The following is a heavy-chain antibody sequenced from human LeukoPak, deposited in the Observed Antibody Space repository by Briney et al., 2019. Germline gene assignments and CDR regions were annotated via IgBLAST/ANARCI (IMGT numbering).Heavy chain of an antibody. J-gene: IGHJ5*02. Sequence: GGSLRLSCAASGLTFSSYWMHWVRQAPGKGLVWVSRINSDGSSTSYADSVKGRFTISRDNAKNTLYLQMNSLRAEDTAVYYCAREGVGATLPFDPWGQGTLVTVSS. V-gene: IGHV3-74*01. CDR1: GLTFSSYW. D-gene: IGHD1-26*01. CDR2: INSDGSST. CDR3: AREGVGATLPFDP.